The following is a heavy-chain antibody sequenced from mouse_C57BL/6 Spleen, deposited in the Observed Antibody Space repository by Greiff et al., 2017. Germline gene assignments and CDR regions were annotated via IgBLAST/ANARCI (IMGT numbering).Heavy chain of an antibody. CDR2: ISYDGSN. D-gene: IGHD2-14*01. J-gene: IGHJ2*01. CDR1: GYSITSGYY. Sequence: EVQLQQSGPGLVKPSPSLSLTCSVTGYSITSGYYWNWIRQFPGNKLEWMGYISYDGSNNYNPSLKNRNSITRDTSKNQCFLKLNSVTTEDTATYYCAREGTRDYFDYWGQGTTLTVSS. V-gene: IGHV3-6*01. CDR3: AREGTRDYFDY.